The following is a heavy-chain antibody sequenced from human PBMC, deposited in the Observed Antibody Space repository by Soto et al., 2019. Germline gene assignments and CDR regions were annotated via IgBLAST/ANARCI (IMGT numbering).Heavy chain of an antibody. J-gene: IGHJ2*01. Sequence: QVQLQESGPGLVKPSQTLSLTCTVSGGSISSGGYYWIWIRQHPGKGLAWIGYIYYIGSTYYNPSLKSRVTISVDTSKNQFSLKLSSVTAADTAVYYCARDQYGDNWYFDLWGRGTLVTVSS. D-gene: IGHD4-17*01. CDR1: GGSISSGGYY. CDR3: ARDQYGDNWYFDL. V-gene: IGHV4-31*03. CDR2: IYYIGST.